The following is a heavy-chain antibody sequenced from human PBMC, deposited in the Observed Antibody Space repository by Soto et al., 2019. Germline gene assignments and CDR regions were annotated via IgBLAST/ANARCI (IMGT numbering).Heavy chain of an antibody. Sequence: PGGSLRLSCAGSGFAFSGSTIHWVRQASGKGREWVGRIRSKANSDATAYAAAVKGRFIISRDDSETTAYLQMNSLRDEDTAVYYCARARYCSSTSCQPGFGILDYWGQGTLVTVSS. CDR3: ARARYCSSTSCQPGFGILDY. J-gene: IGHJ4*02. CDR1: GFAFSGST. D-gene: IGHD2-2*01. CDR2: IRSKANSDAT. V-gene: IGHV3-73*01.